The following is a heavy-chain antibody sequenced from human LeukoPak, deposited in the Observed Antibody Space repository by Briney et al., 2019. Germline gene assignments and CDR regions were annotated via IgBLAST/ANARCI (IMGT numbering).Heavy chain of an antibody. V-gene: IGHV4-61*08. CDR2: IYYSGST. D-gene: IGHD5-24*01. CDR1: GGSISSGGYY. Sequence: SETLSLTGTVSGGSISSGGYYWSWIRQPPGKGLEWIGYIYYSGSTNYNPSLKSRVTISVDTSKNQFSLKLSSVTAADTAVYYCARDRIVEMATSHWFDPWGQGTLVTVSS. CDR3: ARDRIVEMATSHWFDP. J-gene: IGHJ5*02.